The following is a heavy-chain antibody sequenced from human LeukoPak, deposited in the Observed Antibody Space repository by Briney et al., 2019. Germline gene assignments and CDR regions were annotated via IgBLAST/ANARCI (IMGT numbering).Heavy chain of an antibody. CDR1: GGSISSYY. Sequence: SETLSLTCTVSGGSISSYYWSWIRQPPGKGLEWIGYIYYSGSTNYNPSLKSRVTMSVDTSKNQFSLKLSSVTAADTAVYYCARVNFDWSYYYYGMDVWGKGTTVTVSS. V-gene: IGHV4-59*01. CDR3: ARVNFDWSYYYYGMDV. D-gene: IGHD3-9*01. CDR2: IYYSGST. J-gene: IGHJ6*04.